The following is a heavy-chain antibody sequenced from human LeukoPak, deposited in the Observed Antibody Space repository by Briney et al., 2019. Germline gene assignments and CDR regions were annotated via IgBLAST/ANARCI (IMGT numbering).Heavy chain of an antibody. V-gene: IGHV1-69*04. CDR2: IIPTFGIA. Sequence: ASVKASCKASGGTFSSYAISWVRQAPGQGLEWMGRIIPTFGIANYAQKFQGRVTITADKSTSTAYMKLSSLRSEDTAVYYCARDRGELLYYFDYWGQGTLVTVSS. J-gene: IGHJ4*02. CDR3: ARDRGELLYYFDY. CDR1: GGTFSSYA. D-gene: IGHD1-26*01.